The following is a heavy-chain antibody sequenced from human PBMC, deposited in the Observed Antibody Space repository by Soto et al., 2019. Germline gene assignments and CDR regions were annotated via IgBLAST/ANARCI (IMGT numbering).Heavy chain of an antibody. V-gene: IGHV3-30*18. CDR2: ISYDGSNK. J-gene: IGHJ6*03. CDR3: AKDMGEPSSSWGAYYYYYYMDV. CDR1: GFTVSSNY. Sequence: GGSLRLSCAASGFTVSSNYMSWVRQAPGKGLEWVAVISYDGSNKYYADSVKGRFTISRDNSKNTLYLQMNSLRAEDTAVYYCAKDMGEPSSSWGAYYYYYYMDVWGKGTTVTVSS. D-gene: IGHD6-13*01.